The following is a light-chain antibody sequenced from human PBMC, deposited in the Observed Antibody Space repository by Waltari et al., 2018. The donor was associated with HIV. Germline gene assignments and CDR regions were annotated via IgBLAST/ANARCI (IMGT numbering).Light chain of an antibody. V-gene: IGLV2-14*01. J-gene: IGLJ2*01. CDR2: DVS. CDR3: SSYTSSSTPWE. CDR1: SSDVGGYNY. Sequence: QSALTQPASVSGSPGQSITISCTGTSSDVGGYNYVSWYQQHPGKAPKLMIYDVSNRSSGVSHRFSRSKSGNTASLTISGLQAEDEADYYCSSYTSSSTPWEFGGGTKLTVL.